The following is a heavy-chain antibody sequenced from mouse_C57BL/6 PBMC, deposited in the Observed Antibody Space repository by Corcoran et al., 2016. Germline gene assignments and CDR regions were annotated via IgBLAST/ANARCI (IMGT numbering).Heavy chain of an antibody. CDR3: ARFDYDEDYYAMDY. Sequence: QVQLQQSGAELVKPGASVKISCKASGYAFSSYWMNWVKQRPGKGLEWIGQIYPGDGDTNYNGKFKGKATLTADKSSSTAYMQLSSLTSEDSAVYFCARFDYDEDYYAMDYWGQGTSVTVSS. CDR2: IYPGDGDT. D-gene: IGHD2-4*01. J-gene: IGHJ4*01. CDR1: GYAFSSYW. V-gene: IGHV1-80*01.